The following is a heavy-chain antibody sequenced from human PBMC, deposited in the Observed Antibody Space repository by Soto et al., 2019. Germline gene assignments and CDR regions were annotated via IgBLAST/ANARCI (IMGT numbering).Heavy chain of an antibody. Sequence: SETLSLTCTVSGGSISSGGYYWSWIRQHPGKGLEWIGYIYYSGSTYYNPSLKSRVTISVDRSKNQFSLKLSSVTAADTAVYYCARGGSGSYYYYFDYWGQGTLVTVSS. CDR1: GGSISSGGYY. J-gene: IGHJ4*02. D-gene: IGHD3-10*01. V-gene: IGHV4-31*03. CDR3: ARGGSGSYYYYFDY. CDR2: IYYSGST.